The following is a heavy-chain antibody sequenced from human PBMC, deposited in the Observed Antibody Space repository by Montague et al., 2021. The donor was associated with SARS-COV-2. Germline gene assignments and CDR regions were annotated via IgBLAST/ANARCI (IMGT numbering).Heavy chain of an antibody. CDR3: ARGARQGYGFRLGSFDS. CDR1: GGSFSGYY. J-gene: IGHJ4*02. CDR2: INHSGST. Sequence: SETLSLTCAVYGGSFSGYYWNWIRQPPGKGLEWIGEINHSGSTNYNLSLKNRVTMSVDTSKNQFSLKLSSVTAADTAVYYCARGARQGYGFRLGSFDSWGQGTLVTVSS. V-gene: IGHV4-34*01. D-gene: IGHD3-10*01.